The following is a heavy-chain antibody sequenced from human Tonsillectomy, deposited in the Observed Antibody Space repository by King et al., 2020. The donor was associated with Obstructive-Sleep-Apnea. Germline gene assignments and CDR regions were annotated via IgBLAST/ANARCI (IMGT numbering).Heavy chain of an antibody. CDR1: GYTFTSYG. CDR3: ASDAPVEERNPTLWFGVCASASEYLQH. V-gene: IGHV1-18*01. D-gene: IGHD3-10*01. Sequence: VQLVESGAEVKKPGASVKVSCKASGYTFTSYGISWVRQAPGQGLEWRGWISAYNGNTNYAQKLQGRVTMTTDTSTSPAHMELRSLRSDDTAVYYCASDAPVEERNPTLWFGVCASASEYLQHWGQGPLVSVSS. J-gene: IGHJ1*01. CDR2: ISAYNGNT.